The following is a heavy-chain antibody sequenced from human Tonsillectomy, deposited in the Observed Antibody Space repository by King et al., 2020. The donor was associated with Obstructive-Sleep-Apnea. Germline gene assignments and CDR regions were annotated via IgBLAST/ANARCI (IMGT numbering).Heavy chain of an antibody. D-gene: IGHD3/OR15-3a*01. CDR3: ARSTVFGLLIYYGMDV. CDR2: IDSDGSST. CDR1: GFTFYSYW. Sequence: VQLVESGGGLVQPGGSLRLSCAASGFTFYSYWMHWVRQAPGKGLVWVSRIDSDGSSTSYADSVKGRFTISRDNAKNTLYLQMNSLRAEDTVVYYCARSTVFGLLIYYGMDVWGQGTTVTVSS. V-gene: IGHV3-74*01. J-gene: IGHJ6*02.